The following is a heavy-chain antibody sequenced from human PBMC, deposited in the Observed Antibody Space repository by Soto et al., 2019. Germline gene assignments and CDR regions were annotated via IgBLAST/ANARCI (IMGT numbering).Heavy chain of an antibody. CDR1: GDSFSGYY. D-gene: IGHD2-2*01. CDR3: ARVSRAVPVICY. V-gene: IGHV4-34*01. CDR2: INHSGST. J-gene: IGHJ4*02. Sequence: PSETLSLTCAVYGDSFSGYYWSWIRQPPGKGLEWIGEINHSGSTNYNPSLKSRVTISVDTSKNQFSLKLPSVTAADTAVYYCARVSRAVPVICYWGQGTLVTASS.